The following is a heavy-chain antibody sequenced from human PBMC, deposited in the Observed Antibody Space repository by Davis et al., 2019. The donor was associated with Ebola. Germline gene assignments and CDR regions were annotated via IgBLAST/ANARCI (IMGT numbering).Heavy chain of an antibody. CDR3: ARGSGHYDYYYYGMDV. CDR1: GGTFSSYA. J-gene: IGHJ6*02. V-gene: IGHV1-69*05. D-gene: IGHD3-3*01. CDR2: IIPIFGTA. Sequence: SVKVSCKASGGTFSSYAISWVRQAPGQGLEWMGGIIPIFGTANYAQKFQGRVTMTRNTSISTAYMELSSLRSEDTAVYYCARGSGHYDYYYYGMDVWGQGTTVTVSS.